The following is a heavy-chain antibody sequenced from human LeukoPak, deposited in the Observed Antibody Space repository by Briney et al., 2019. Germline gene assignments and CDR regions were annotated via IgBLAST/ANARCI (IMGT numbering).Heavy chain of an antibody. J-gene: IGHJ5*02. D-gene: IGHD6-19*01. Sequence: SETLSLTCAVYGGSFSGYYWSWIRQPPGKGLEWIGEINHSGSTNYNPSLKSRVTISVDTSKNQFSLKLSSVTAADTAVYYCARVRGHYSSGPVFDPWGQGTLVTVSS. CDR1: GGSFSGYY. CDR3: ARVRGHYSSGPVFDP. CDR2: INHSGST. V-gene: IGHV4-34*01.